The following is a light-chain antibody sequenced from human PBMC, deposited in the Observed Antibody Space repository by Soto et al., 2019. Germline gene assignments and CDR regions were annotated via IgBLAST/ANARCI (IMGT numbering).Light chain of an antibody. V-gene: IGKV3-15*01. CDR1: QSVSSN. Sequence: EIVMTQSPATLSVSPGERATLSCRASQSVSSNLAWYQQKPGQAPRLLISGASTRATGLPARFSGSGSGTEFTLTISSLQSEDFAVYYCQQYNNWPYTFGQGTKLEIK. CDR3: QQYNNWPYT. CDR2: GAS. J-gene: IGKJ2*01.